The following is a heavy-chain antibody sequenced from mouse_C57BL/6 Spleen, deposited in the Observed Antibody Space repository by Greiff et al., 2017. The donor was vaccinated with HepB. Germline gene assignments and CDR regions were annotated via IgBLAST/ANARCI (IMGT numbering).Heavy chain of an antibody. CDR3: ASPNWDGRWYFDV. V-gene: IGHV1-53*01. CDR1: GYTFTSYW. D-gene: IGHD4-1*02. Sequence: VQLQQPGTELVKPGASVKLSCKASGYTFTSYWMHWVKQRPGQGLEWIGNINPSNGGTNYNEKFKSKATLTVDKSSSTAYMQLSSLTSEDSAVYYCASPNWDGRWYFDVWGTGTTVTVSS. CDR2: INPSNGGT. J-gene: IGHJ1*03.